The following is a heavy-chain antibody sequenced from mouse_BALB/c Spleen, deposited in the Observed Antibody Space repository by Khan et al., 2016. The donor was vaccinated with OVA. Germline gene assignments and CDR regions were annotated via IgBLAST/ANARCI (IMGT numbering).Heavy chain of an antibody. J-gene: IGHJ3*01. CDR2: ISSGGDYT. D-gene: IGHD4-1*01. V-gene: IGHV5-6*01. CDR1: GFTFSSYS. Sequence: EVQRVESGGDLVKPGESLKLSCAASGFTFSSYSMSWVRQTPDKRLEWVATISSGGDYTYYPDSVKGRFTISRDNAKNTLYLQMSSLKSEDTAMYYGASHLTGSFAYWGQGTLVTVSA. CDR3: ASHLTGSFAY.